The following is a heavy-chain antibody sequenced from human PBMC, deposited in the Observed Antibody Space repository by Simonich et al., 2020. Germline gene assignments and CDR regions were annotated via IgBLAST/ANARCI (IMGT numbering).Heavy chain of an antibody. V-gene: IGHV4-59*08. D-gene: IGHD5-12*01. Sequence: QVQLQESGPGLVKPSETLSLTCTVSGGSISSYYWSWIRQPPGKGLEWIGYIYYSGSTNYHPSPKSRVTISVDTAKNQFSLKLSSVTAADTAVYYCARHDRWLQFYFDYWGQGTLVTVSS. CDR3: ARHDRWLQFYFDY. CDR2: IYYSGST. J-gene: IGHJ4*02. CDR1: GGSISSYY.